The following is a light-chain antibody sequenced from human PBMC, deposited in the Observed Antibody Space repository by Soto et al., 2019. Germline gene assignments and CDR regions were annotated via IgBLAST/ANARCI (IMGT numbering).Light chain of an antibody. J-gene: IGLJ2*01. CDR1: SSNIGAGYD. CDR2: FNN. CDR3: HSYDSTLSGVV. Sequence: QSVLTQPPSVSGAPGQRVTISCTGSSSNIGAGYDVHWYQHLPGTAPKLLIYFNNNRPSGVPDRFSGSKSGTSASLAITGLRPEDEASYFCHSYDSTLSGVVFGGGTQLTVL. V-gene: IGLV1-40*01.